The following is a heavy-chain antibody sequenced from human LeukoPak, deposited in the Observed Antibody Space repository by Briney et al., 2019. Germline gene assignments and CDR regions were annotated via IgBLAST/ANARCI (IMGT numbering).Heavy chain of an antibody. V-gene: IGHV3-30*01. Sequence: GGSLRLSCAASGFTFSSYAMHWVRQAPGKGLEWVAVISYDGSNKYYADSVKGRFTISRDNSKNTLYLQMNSLRAEDTAVYYCARGKRGDGYNFDYWGQGTLVTVSS. D-gene: IGHD5-24*01. CDR1: GFTFSSYA. CDR3: ARGKRGDGYNFDY. CDR2: ISYDGSNK. J-gene: IGHJ4*02.